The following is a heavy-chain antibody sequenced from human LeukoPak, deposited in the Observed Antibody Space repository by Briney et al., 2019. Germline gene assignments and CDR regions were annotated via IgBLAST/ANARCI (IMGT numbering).Heavy chain of an antibody. J-gene: IGHJ4*02. CDR2: VRYDGSNK. CDR1: GFTFSNYG. Sequence: TGGSLRLPCAASGFTFSNYGMHWVRQTPGKGLEWVAFVRYDGSNKYYADSVKGRFTISRDNSKNTLYLQMNSLRAEDTAVYYCAKDQDYYYGSGSALDYWGQGTLVTVSS. D-gene: IGHD3-10*01. CDR3: AKDQDYYYGSGSALDY. V-gene: IGHV3-30*02.